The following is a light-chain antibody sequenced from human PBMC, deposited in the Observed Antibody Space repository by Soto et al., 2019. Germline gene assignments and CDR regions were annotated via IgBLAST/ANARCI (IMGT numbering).Light chain of an antibody. J-gene: IGKJ5*01. CDR1: QSVSCY. V-gene: IGKV3D-15*01. CDR3: QQYNNWPPIT. Sequence: HSQATVFLSHEKTTPFSWRLSQSVSCYLAWYQQKPGQAPRLLIYGASNRATGIPARFSGSGSGTDFTLTISSLQSEDFAVYYCQQYNNWPPITFGQGTRLEIK. CDR2: GAS.